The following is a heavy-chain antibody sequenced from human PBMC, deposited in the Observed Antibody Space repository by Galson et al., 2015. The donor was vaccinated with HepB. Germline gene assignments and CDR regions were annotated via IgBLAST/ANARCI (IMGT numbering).Heavy chain of an antibody. CDR1: GFTISTYG. Sequence: SLRLSCAASGFTISTYGMHWVRQAPGKGLEWVGVIWYDGSNKYYGESVKGRFTLSRDNSKNMVYLQMNSLRAEDTAVYYCAKEVGYSSSWLQGHHYYSMDVWGQGTTVTVSS. D-gene: IGHD6-13*01. J-gene: IGHJ6*02. CDR2: IWYDGSNK. V-gene: IGHV3-33*06. CDR3: AKEVGYSSSWLQGHHYYSMDV.